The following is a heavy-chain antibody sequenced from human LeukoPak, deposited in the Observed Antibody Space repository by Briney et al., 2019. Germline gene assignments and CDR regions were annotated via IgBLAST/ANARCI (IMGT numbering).Heavy chain of an antibody. CDR2: INSSSSYI. Sequence: PGGSLRLSCAASGFTFSSYAMYWVRQAPGKGLEWVSSINSSSSYIYYADSLKGRFTISRDNARNSLYLQMNSLRAEDTAVYYCARDAQGGYNYGGLDYWGQGTLVTVSS. CDR1: GFTFSSYA. V-gene: IGHV3-21*01. D-gene: IGHD5-18*01. CDR3: ARDAQGGYNYGGLDY. J-gene: IGHJ4*02.